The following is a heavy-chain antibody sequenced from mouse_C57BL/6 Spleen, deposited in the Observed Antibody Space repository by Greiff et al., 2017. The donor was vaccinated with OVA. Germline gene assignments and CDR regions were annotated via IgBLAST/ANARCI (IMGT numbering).Heavy chain of an antibody. Sequence: VQLQQSGAELVKPGASVKLSCKASGYTFTEYTIHWVKQRSGQGLEWIGCFYPGSGSIKYNEKFKDKATLTADKSSSTVYMELSSVTSEDSAVYFCARHEDDYGYFDYWGQGTTLTVSS. V-gene: IGHV1-62-2*01. CDR1: GYTFTEYT. CDR2: FYPGSGSI. J-gene: IGHJ2*01. CDR3: ARHEDDYGYFDY. D-gene: IGHD2-4*01.